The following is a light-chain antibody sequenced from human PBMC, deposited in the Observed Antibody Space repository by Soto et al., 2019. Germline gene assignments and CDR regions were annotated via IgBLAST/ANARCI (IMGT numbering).Light chain of an antibody. CDR3: QQYGSSPPIT. CDR1: QSLNSSY. V-gene: IGKV3-20*01. J-gene: IGKJ5*01. Sequence: GVTQSPATLSLSIGERATISCRASQSLNSSYLAWYQQKPGQAPRLLIYDASSRATGIPDRFSGSGSGTDFTLTISRLEPEDSAVYYCQQYGSSPPITFGQGTRLDIK. CDR2: DAS.